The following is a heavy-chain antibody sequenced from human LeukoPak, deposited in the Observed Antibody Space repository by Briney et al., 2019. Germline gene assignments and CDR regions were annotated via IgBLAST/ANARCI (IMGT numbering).Heavy chain of an antibody. CDR2: ISGNGGST. CDR1: GFIFSNYA. CDR3: AKLVTGRPSGYMDV. V-gene: IGHV3-23*01. J-gene: IGHJ6*03. Sequence: GGSLRLSCAASGFIFSNYAMSWVRQAPGKGLEWVSGISGNGGSTSYTDSVKGRFTISRDDSKNTLYVQMNSLRAGDTAVYYCAKLVTGRPSGYMDVWGKGTTVTVSS. D-gene: IGHD6-6*01.